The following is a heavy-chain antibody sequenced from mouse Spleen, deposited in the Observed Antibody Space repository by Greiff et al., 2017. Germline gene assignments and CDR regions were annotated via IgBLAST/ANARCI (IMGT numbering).Heavy chain of an antibody. CDR2: INPYNGGT. CDR1: GYTFTDYY. Sequence: EVQLVESGPVLVKPGASVKMSCKASGYTFTDYYMNWVKQSHGKSLEWIGVINPYNGGTSYNQKFKGKATLTVDKSSSTAYMELNSLTSEDSAVYYCARGDAYYGNPWFAYWGQGTLVTVSA. D-gene: IGHD2-10*01. CDR3: ARGDAYYGNPWFAY. V-gene: IGHV1-19*01. J-gene: IGHJ3*01.